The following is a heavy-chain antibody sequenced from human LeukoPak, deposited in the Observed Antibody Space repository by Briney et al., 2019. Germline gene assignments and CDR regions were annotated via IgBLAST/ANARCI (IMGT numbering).Heavy chain of an antibody. CDR3: ARDDADV. V-gene: IGHV3-53*01. Sequence: PGGSLRLSCAASGFTASSDYLSWGRRAPGKGLEGGSAIVSGGGTYYADAVTGGFTFSRANSKNTLYLQMKILRGEDTAVYYYARDDADVWGKGTTVTVSS. J-gene: IGHJ6*04. CDR2: IVSGGGT. CDR1: GFTASSDY.